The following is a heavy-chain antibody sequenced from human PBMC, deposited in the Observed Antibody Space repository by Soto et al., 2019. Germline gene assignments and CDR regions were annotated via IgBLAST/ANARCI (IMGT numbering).Heavy chain of an antibody. CDR2: ISSSGSTI. CDR1: GFTFSDYY. D-gene: IGHD2-15*01. CDR3: ARDSGYCSGGSCQIEGPIDY. V-gene: IGHV3-11*01. J-gene: IGHJ4*02. Sequence: PGGSLRLSCAASGFTFSDYYMSWIRQAPGKGLEWVSYISSSGSTIYYADSVKGRFTISRDNAKNSLYLQMNSLRAEDTAVYYCARDSGYCSGGSCQIEGPIDYWGQGTLVTVSS.